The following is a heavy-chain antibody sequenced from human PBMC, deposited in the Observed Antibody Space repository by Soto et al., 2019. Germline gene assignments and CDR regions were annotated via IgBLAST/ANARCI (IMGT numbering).Heavy chain of an antibody. J-gene: IGHJ5*02. CDR2: IYYSGST. CDR3: ARHAMGLMPSAINWFDP. CDR1: GGSISSSSYY. D-gene: IGHD2-2*01. V-gene: IGHV4-39*01. Sequence: QLQLQESGPGLVKPSETLSLTCTVSGGSISSSSYYWGWIRQPPGKGLEWIGSIYYSGSTYYNPTLRSRVTISVDTSKNQFSLKLSSVTAADTAVYYCARHAMGLMPSAINWFDPWGQGTLVTVSS.